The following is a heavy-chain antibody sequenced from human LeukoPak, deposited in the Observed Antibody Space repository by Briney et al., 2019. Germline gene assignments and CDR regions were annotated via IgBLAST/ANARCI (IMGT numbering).Heavy chain of an antibody. D-gene: IGHD3-10*01. Sequence: VAAVTVSCKASGGTFSSYAISGVRQAPGQGLEWMGWIIPIFGTANYAQKFQGRVTITADESTSTAYMELSSLRSEDTAVYYCATSGGSYYFDYWGQGTLVTVSS. V-gene: IGHV1-69*13. CDR3: ATSGGSYYFDY. J-gene: IGHJ4*02. CDR2: IIPIFGTA. CDR1: GGTFSSYA.